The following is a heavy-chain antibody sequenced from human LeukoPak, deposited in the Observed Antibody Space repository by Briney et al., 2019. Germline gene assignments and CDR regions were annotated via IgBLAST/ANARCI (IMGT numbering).Heavy chain of an antibody. J-gene: IGHJ6*03. CDR2: INHSGST. D-gene: IGHD3-10*01. CDR1: GGSFSGYY. Sequence: SETLSLTCAVYGGSFSGYYWSWIRQPPGKGLEWIGEINHSGSTNYNPSLKSRVTISVDTSKNQFSLKLSSVTAADTAVYYCARVPRILWFGERENYMDVWGKGTTVTVSS. CDR3: ARVPRILWFGERENYMDV. V-gene: IGHV4-34*01.